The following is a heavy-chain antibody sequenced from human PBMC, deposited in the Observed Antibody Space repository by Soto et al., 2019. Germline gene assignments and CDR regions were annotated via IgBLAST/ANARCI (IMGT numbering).Heavy chain of an antibody. D-gene: IGHD2-8*01. CDR3: ARDLNCTNGVCRSEYYYYYGMDV. Sequence: QVQLVQSGAEVQKPGSSVKVSCKASGGTFSSYAISWVRQAPGQGLEWMGGIIPIFGTANYAQKFQGRVTITADESTSTAYMELSSLRSEDTAVYYCARDLNCTNGVCRSEYYYYYGMDVWGQGTTVTVSS. V-gene: IGHV1-69*01. CDR1: GGTFSSYA. CDR2: IIPIFGTA. J-gene: IGHJ6*02.